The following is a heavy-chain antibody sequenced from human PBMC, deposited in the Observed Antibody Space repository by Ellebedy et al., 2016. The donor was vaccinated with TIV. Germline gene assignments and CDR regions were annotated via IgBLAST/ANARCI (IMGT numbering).Heavy chain of an antibody. Sequence: GESLKISCAASGFTFSSYAMSWVRQAPGKGLEWVSGFGLSADYTYHADSVKGRFTISRDNSKSMVHLQMNSLRPEDTAVYYCAKDRTSGDGYWVFDQWGQGTLVTVSS. CDR1: GFTFSSYA. V-gene: IGHV3-23*01. D-gene: IGHD5-18*01. CDR3: AKDRTSGDGYWVFDQ. CDR2: FGLSADYT. J-gene: IGHJ4*02.